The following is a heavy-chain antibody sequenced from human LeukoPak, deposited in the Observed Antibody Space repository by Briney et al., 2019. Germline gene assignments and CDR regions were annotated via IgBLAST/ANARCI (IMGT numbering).Heavy chain of an antibody. D-gene: IGHD2-2*01. CDR2: IIPILGIA. V-gene: IGHV1-69*04. J-gene: IGHJ4*02. CDR3: AREIVVVPAAKGNYFDY. Sequence: SVKVSCKASGGTFSSYAISWVRQAPGQGLEWMGRIIPILGIANYAQKFQGRVTITADKSTSTAYMELSSLRSEDTAVYYCAREIVVVPAAKGNYFDYWGQGTLVTVSS. CDR1: GGTFSSYA.